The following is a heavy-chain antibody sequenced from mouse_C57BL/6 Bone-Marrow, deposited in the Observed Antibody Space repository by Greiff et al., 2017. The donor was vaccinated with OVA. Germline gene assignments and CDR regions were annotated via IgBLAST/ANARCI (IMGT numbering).Heavy chain of an antibody. J-gene: IGHJ1*03. CDR1: GYTFTDYE. V-gene: IGHV1-15*01. CDR2: IDPETGGT. D-gene: IGHD2-1*01. CDR3: TRYGNYVDWYFDV. Sequence: VKLQESGAELVRPGASVTLSCKASGYTFTDYEMHWVKQTPVHGLEWIGAIDPETGGTAYNQKFKGKAILTADKSSSTAYMELRSLTSEDSAVYYCTRYGNYVDWYFDVWGTGTTVTVSS.